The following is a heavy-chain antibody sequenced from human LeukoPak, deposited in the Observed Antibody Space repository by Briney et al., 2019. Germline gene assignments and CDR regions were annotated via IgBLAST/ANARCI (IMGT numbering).Heavy chain of an antibody. Sequence: GASVKVSCKASGYTFTGYYMHWVRQAPGQGLEWMGWINPNSGGTNYAQKFQGRATMTRDTSISTAYMELSRPRSDDTAVYYCARDATNYDILTGYYQPFDPWGQGTLVTVSS. V-gene: IGHV1-2*02. CDR2: INPNSGGT. CDR1: GYTFTGYY. CDR3: ARDATNYDILTGYYQPFDP. J-gene: IGHJ5*02. D-gene: IGHD3-9*01.